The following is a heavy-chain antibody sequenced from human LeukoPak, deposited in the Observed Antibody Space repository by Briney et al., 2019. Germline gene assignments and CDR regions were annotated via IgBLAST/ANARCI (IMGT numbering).Heavy chain of an antibody. CDR2: ICGSGGGT. V-gene: IGHV3-23*01. D-gene: IGHD2-2*02. CDR1: GFTFSNYA. CDR3: AKMLLTSVYTSYDY. J-gene: IGHJ4*02. Sequence: GGSRRLSCAASGFTFSNYAMSWVRQAPGKGLEWVSGICGSGGGTYYADSVKGRFTISRDNSKNTLYLQMNSLRAEDTAVYYWAKMLLTSVYTSYDYWGQGTLVTVS.